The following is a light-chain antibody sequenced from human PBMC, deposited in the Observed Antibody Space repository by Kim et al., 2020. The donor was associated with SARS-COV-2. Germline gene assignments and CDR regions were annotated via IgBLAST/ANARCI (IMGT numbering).Light chain of an antibody. CDR1: RLGDKY. V-gene: IGLV3-1*01. Sequence: SYELTQPPSVSVYPGQTATITCSGDRLGDKYTSWYQQKSGQSPVLVIYQETERPSGIPERFSGSNSGNTATLTISGTQALDEADYYCQAWDSATGVFGTGTKVTVL. J-gene: IGLJ1*01. CDR2: QET. CDR3: QAWDSATGV.